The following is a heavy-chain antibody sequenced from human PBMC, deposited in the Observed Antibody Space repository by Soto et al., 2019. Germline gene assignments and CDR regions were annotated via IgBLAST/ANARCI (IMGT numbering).Heavy chain of an antibody. CDR3: ARNNYYGSGSYHY. Sequence: PSETLSLTCTVSGGSISSYYWSWIRQPPGKGLEWIGYIYYSGSTNYNPSLKSRVTISVDTSKNQFSLKLSSVTAADTAVYYCARNNYYGSGSYHYWGQGTLVTVSS. CDR1: GGSISSYY. D-gene: IGHD3-10*01. J-gene: IGHJ4*02. V-gene: IGHV4-59*08. CDR2: IYYSGST.